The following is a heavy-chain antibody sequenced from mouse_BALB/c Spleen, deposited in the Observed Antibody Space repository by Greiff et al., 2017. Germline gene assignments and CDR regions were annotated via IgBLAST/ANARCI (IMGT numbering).Heavy chain of an antibody. CDR2: IWAGGST. V-gene: IGHV2-9*02. J-gene: IGHJ3*01. Sequence: VHLVESGPGLVAPSQSLSITCTVSGFSLTSYGVHWVRQPPGKGLEWLGVIWAGGSTNYNSALMSRLSISKDNSKSQVFLKMNSLQTDDTAMYYCARDGTARAPAWFAYWGQGTLVTVSA. CDR1: GFSLTSYG. D-gene: IGHD3-2*01. CDR3: ARDGTARAPAWFAY.